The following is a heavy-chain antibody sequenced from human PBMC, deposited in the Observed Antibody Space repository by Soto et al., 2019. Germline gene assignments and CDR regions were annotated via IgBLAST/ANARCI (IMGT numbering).Heavy chain of an antibody. CDR1: GYTFTSYA. CDR3: ARDLSVAAAFFSGFDP. V-gene: IGHV1-3*01. CDR2: INAGNGNT. J-gene: IGHJ5*02. Sequence: QVQLVQSGAEVKKPGASVKVSCKASGYTFTSYAMHWVHQAPGQRLEWMGWINAGNGNTKYSQKFQGRVTITRDTSASTAYMELSSLRSEDTAVFYCARDLSVAAAFFSGFDPWGQGTLVTVSS. D-gene: IGHD6-13*01.